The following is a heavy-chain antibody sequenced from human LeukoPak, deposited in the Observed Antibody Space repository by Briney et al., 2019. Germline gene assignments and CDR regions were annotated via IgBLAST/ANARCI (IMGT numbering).Heavy chain of an antibody. CDR3: AKDQQLVNFDY. V-gene: IGHV3-23*01. D-gene: IGHD6-13*01. Sequence: GGSLRLSCAASGFTFNSYALSWVRQAPGKGLEWVSYISPSGGSTYYANSVKGRFTISRDNSKNTLFLQLNSPRAEDTAIYYCAKDQQLVNFDYWGQGTLVTVSS. J-gene: IGHJ4*02. CDR1: GFTFNSYA. CDR2: ISPSGGST.